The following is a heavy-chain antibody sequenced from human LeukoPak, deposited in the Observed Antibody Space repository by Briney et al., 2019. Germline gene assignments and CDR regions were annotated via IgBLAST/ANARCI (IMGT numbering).Heavy chain of an antibody. D-gene: IGHD2-2*01. CDR1: GGPINNHY. J-gene: IGHJ5*02. CDR3: ARDLGRGYCSSTSCFVPWFDP. CDR2: IYYSGSP. Sequence: SETLSLTCTVSGGPINNHYWSWIRQPPGTGLEWIGYIYYSGSPNYNPSLKSRVTISVDTSKNHLSLKQSTVTAADTAVYYCARDLGRGYCSSTSCFVPWFDPWGQGTLVTVSS. V-gene: IGHV4-59*11.